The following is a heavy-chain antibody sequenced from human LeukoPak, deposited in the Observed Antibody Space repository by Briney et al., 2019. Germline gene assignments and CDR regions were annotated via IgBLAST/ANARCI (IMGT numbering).Heavy chain of an antibody. V-gene: IGHV3-7*04. CDR1: GFTFSRSW. CDR2: TNEDGSEK. J-gene: IGHJ3*02. CDR3: ARDRLYSAFDI. D-gene: IGHD2-15*01. Sequence: GGSLRLSCAASGFTFSRSWIGWVRQAPGKGPEWVASTNEDGSEKYYVDSVRGRFTISRDNAKNSLYLQMYSLRAEDTAVYYCARDRLYSAFDIWGQGAMVTVSS.